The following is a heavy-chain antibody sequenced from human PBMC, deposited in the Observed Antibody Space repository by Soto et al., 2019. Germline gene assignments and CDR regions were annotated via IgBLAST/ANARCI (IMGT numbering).Heavy chain of an antibody. V-gene: IGHV1-69*06. CDR1: GGTFSSYA. D-gene: IGHD1-26*01. J-gene: IGHJ6*02. CDR2: IIPIFGTA. CDR3: ARARWELLPRSYYYYGMDV. Sequence: SVKVSCKASGGTFSSYAISWVRQAPGQGLEWMGGIIPIFGTANYAQKFQGRVTITADKSTSTAYMELRSLRSDDTAVYYCARARWELLPRSYYYYGMDVWGQGTTVTVSS.